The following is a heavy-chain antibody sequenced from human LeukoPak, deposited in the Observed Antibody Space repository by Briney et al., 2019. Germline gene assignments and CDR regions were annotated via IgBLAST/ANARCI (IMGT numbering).Heavy chain of an antibody. Sequence: PSETLSLTCTVSGGSISSYYWSWIRQPPGKGLEWIGYIYYSGSTNYNPSLKSRVTISVDTSKNQFSLKLSSVTAADTAVYYCARPSGYSGYDPNWYFDLWGRDTLVTVSS. V-gene: IGHV4-59*08. D-gene: IGHD5-12*01. J-gene: IGHJ2*01. CDR3: ARPSGYSGYDPNWYFDL. CDR1: GGSISSYY. CDR2: IYYSGST.